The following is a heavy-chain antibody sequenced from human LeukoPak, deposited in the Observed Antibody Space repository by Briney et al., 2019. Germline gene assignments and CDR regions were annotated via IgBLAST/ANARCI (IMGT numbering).Heavy chain of an antibody. V-gene: IGHV1-2*02. D-gene: IGHD2-15*01. J-gene: IGHJ5*02. CDR3: ARDRLRLGYEKTNWFDP. CDR2: INPNRGGR. Sequence: DSVKVSCKASGYTFTGYYILWVRPAPGQGLEWMGWINPNRGGRNYGQKFQGRVTMTRDTSISPAYMGLSRLRSGDTTVYYCARDRLRLGYEKTNWFDPWGQGTLVTVSS. CDR1: GYTFTGYY.